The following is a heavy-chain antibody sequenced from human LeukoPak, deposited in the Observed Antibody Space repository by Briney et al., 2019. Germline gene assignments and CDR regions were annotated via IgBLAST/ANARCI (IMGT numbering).Heavy chain of an antibody. CDR2: MNPNSGNT. Sequence: ASVKVSCKASGYTFTSYGISWVRQAPGQGLEWMGWMNPNSGNTAYAQKFQGRVTMTRNTSISTAYMELSSLRSEDTAVYYCARDNGGTAMAYYYYYYMDVWGKGTTVTISS. V-gene: IGHV1-8*02. D-gene: IGHD5-18*01. J-gene: IGHJ6*03. CDR1: GYTFTSYG. CDR3: ARDNGGTAMAYYYYYYMDV.